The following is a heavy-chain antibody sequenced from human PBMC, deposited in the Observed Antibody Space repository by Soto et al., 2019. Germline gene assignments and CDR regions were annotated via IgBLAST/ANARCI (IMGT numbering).Heavy chain of an antibody. D-gene: IGHD5-12*01. CDR3: ASEGVAPYYYYGMDV. J-gene: IGHJ6*02. CDR1: GYTFTRSG. Sequence: ASVKVSCKASGYTFTRSGISWVRQAPGQGLEWMGWISTYNGDTNYAQTFQGRVTMTTDTSTSTVHMEVRSLRSDDTAVYYCASEGVAPYYYYGMDVWAQGASVTVSS. V-gene: IGHV1-18*01. CDR2: ISTYNGDT.